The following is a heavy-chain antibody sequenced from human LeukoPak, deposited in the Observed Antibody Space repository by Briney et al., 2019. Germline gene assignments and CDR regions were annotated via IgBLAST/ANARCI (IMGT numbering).Heavy chain of an antibody. CDR3: TRDGSGWSVY. CDR1: GFDFSTSW. CDR2: ISPDGNER. Sequence: PGGSLRLSCAASGFDFSTSWMGWVRQAPGKGLEWVINISPDGNERYSVDCVKGRFTISRDNAENSMYLQMKGLEVEDTAMYYCTRDGSGWSVYWGQGALVTVSS. V-gene: IGHV3-7*01. D-gene: IGHD6-19*01. J-gene: IGHJ4*02.